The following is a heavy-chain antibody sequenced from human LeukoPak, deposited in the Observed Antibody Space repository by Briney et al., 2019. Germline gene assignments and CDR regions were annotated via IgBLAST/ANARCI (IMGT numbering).Heavy chain of an antibody. Sequence: ASVKISCKASGYTFTGYYMHWVRQAPGQGLEWMGWINPNSGGTNYAQKFQGRVTMTRDTSISTAYMELSRLRSDDTAVYYCARDHSGSYDFDYWGQGTLVTVSS. J-gene: IGHJ4*02. CDR3: ARDHSGSYDFDY. V-gene: IGHV1-2*02. D-gene: IGHD1-26*01. CDR2: INPNSGGT. CDR1: GYTFTGYY.